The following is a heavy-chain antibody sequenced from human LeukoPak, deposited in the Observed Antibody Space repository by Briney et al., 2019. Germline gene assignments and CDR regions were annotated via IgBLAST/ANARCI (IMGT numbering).Heavy chain of an antibody. J-gene: IGHJ2*01. CDR3: ARGLRWKYWYFDL. CDR1: GGSFSGYY. V-gene: IGHV4-34*01. D-gene: IGHD4-23*01. CDR2: INHSGST. Sequence: PSETLSLTCAVYGGSFSGYYCSWIRQPPGKGLEWIGEINHSGSTNFNPSLKSRVTISLDTSKNQFSLKLSSVTAADTAVCYCARGLRWKYWYFDLWGRGTLVTVSS.